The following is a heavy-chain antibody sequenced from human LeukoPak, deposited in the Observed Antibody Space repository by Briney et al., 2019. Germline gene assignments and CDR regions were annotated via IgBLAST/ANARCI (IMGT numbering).Heavy chain of an antibody. CDR3: ARVTTPDAFDI. Sequence: GGSLRLSCAASGFTFSSYWMHWVRQAPGKGLVWASRINSDGSSTSYADSVKGRFTISRDNAKNTLYLQMNSLRAEDTAVYYCARVTTPDAFDIWGQGTMVTVSS. J-gene: IGHJ3*02. CDR1: GFTFSSYW. V-gene: IGHV3-74*01. CDR2: INSDGSST. D-gene: IGHD1-1*01.